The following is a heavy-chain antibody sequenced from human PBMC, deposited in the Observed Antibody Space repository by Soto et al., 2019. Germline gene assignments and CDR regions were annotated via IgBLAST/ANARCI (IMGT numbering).Heavy chain of an antibody. J-gene: IGHJ5*02. CDR2: IYYSGST. V-gene: IGHV4-31*03. CDR1: GGSISSGGYY. D-gene: IGHD2-15*01. CDR3: ARDQAISGGGWFDP. Sequence: QVQLQESGPGLVKPSQTLSLTCTVSGGSISSGGYYWSWIRQHPGKGLEWIGYIYYSGSTYYNPSLKSRVTLSVDTSKNQFSLKLSSVTAADTAVYYCARDQAISGGGWFDPWGQGTLVTVSS.